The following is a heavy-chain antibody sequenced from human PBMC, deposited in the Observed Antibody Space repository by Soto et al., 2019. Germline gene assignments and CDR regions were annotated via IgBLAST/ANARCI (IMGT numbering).Heavy chain of an antibody. D-gene: IGHD3-3*01. V-gene: IGHV3-7*05. Sequence: GGSLRLSCAASGFTFSSYWMSWVRQAPGKGLEWVANKKQDGSEKYYVDSVKGRFTISRDNAKNSLYLQMNSLRAEDTAVYYCARDLYYDFWSGYPYGMDVWGQGTTVTVSS. CDR1: GFTFSSYW. J-gene: IGHJ6*02. CDR3: ARDLYYDFWSGYPYGMDV. CDR2: KKQDGSEK.